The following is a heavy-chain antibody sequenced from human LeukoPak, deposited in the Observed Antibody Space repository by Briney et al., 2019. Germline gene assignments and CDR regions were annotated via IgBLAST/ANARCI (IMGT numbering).Heavy chain of an antibody. V-gene: IGHV4-34*01. CDR2: INHSGST. J-gene: IGHJ4*02. Sequence: SETLSLTCAVYGESFSGYYWSWIRQPPGEGLEWIGEINHSGSTNYNPSLKSRVTISVDTSKNQFSLKLGSVTAADTAVYYCARGQNWRRTRFDYWGQGTLVTVSS. CDR3: ARGQNWRRTRFDY. D-gene: IGHD2-15*01. CDR1: GESFSGYY.